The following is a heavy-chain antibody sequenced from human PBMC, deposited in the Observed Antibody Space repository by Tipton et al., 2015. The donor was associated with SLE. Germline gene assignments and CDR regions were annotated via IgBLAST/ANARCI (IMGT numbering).Heavy chain of an antibody. CDR2: ISSSGNLI. CDR1: GFTFSDFY. V-gene: IGHV3-11*04. CDR3: AKDNPVLEY. J-gene: IGHJ4*02. Sequence: GSLRLSCATSGFTFSDFYMTWLRQAPGKGLEWIAYISSSGNLIEYSDSVKGRFTISRDTSKDTLYLQMNSLKVEDTAVYYCAKDNPVLEYWGQGTLVTVSS. D-gene: IGHD6-6*01.